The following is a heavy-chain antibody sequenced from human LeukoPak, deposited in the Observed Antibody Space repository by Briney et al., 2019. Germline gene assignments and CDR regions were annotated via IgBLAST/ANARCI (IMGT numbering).Heavy chain of an antibody. D-gene: IGHD3-10*01. J-gene: IGHJ4*02. CDR3: ARILYGSGSEAKFDY. CDR2: IIPIFGTA. Sequence: SVKVSCKASGGTFSSYAISWVRQAPGQGLEWMGGIIPIFGTANYAQKFQGRVTITADKSTSTAYMELSSLRSEDTAVYYCARILYGSGSEAKFDYWGQGTLVTVSS. V-gene: IGHV1-69*06. CDR1: GGTFSSYA.